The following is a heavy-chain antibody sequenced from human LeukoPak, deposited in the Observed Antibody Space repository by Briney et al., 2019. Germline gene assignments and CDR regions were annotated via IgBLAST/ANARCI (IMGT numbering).Heavy chain of an antibody. CDR2: VRAIFGIA. D-gene: IGHD2-15*01. V-gene: IGHV1-69*04. Sequence: SVRVSCEASVGPLRRYALSCVPHPPGRGRECVGRVRAIFGIAKYAQKFQGRVTITADKSTSTAYMELSSLRSEDTAVYYCATESGGRDWYFDLWGRCALVTVSS. CDR3: ATESGGRDWYFDL. CDR1: VGPLRRYA. J-gene: IGHJ2*01.